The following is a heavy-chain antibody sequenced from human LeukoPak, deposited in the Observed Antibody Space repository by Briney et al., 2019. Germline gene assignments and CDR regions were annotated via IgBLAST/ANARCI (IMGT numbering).Heavy chain of an antibody. CDR3: ARSRAYNGYAGIDQ. CDR2: IYTSGST. J-gene: IGHJ4*02. V-gene: IGHV4-61*02. CDR1: GGSISSGSYY. D-gene: IGHD5-12*01. Sequence: SQTLSLTCTASGGSISSGSYYWSWIRQPAGKGLEWIGRIYTSGSTNYNPSLKSRVTISVDTSKNQFSLKLSSVTAADTAVYYCARSRAYNGYAGIDQWGQGTLVTVSS.